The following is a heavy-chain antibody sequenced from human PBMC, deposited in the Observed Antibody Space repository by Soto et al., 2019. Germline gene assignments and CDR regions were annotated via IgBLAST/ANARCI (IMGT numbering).Heavy chain of an antibody. Sequence: SETLSLTCTVSGGSISSSSYYWGWIRQPPGKGLEWIGSIYYSGSTYYNPSLKSRVTISVDTSKNQFSLKLSSVTAADTAVYYCASGQENNYDFWSGSISYYYYYGMDVWGQGTTVTVSS. CDR3: ASGQENNYDFWSGSISYYYYYGMDV. CDR2: IYYSGST. CDR1: GGSISSSSYY. D-gene: IGHD3-3*01. J-gene: IGHJ6*02. V-gene: IGHV4-39*01.